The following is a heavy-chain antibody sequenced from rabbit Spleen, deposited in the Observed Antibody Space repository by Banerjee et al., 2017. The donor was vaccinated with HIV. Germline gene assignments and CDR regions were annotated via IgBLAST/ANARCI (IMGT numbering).Heavy chain of an antibody. CDR2: IDLFFGTT. J-gene: IGHJ4*01. Sequence: QLKESGGGLVRPGGSLKLSCKGSGFDFSTYYMSWVRQAPGKGLEWIGYIDLFFGTTYYASWVNVRFTISSHNAQNTVFLQMTSLTASDTATYFCARDYSGGAYWQFDLWGQGTLVTV. V-gene: IGHV1S7*01. D-gene: IGHD4-1*01. CDR3: ARDYSGGAYWQFDL. CDR1: GFDFSTYY.